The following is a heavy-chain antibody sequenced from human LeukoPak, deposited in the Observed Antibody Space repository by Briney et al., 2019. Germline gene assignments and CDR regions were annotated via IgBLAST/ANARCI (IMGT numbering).Heavy chain of an antibody. Sequence: SGTLSLTCAVSSGSISSNNWWSWVRQPPGKGLEWIGEIYHSGSTNYNASLKSRVTISVDKSKNQFSLRLTSVTAADTAVYYCVRDVGAAPDYYFDYWGQGTLVTVSS. J-gene: IGHJ4*02. V-gene: IGHV4-4*02. CDR3: VRDVGAAPDYYFDY. D-gene: IGHD1-26*01. CDR1: SGSISSNNW. CDR2: IYHSGST.